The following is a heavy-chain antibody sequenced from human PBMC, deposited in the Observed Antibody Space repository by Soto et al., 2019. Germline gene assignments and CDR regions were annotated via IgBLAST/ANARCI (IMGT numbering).Heavy chain of an antibody. CDR2: ISSSGSTI. J-gene: IGHJ6*02. CDR1: GFTFSDYY. V-gene: IGHV3-11*01. CDR3: ASSFVSSGSYYYYYGMDV. Sequence: PGGSLRLSCAASGFTFSDYYMSWIRQAPGKGLEWVSYISSSGSTIYYADSVKGRFTISRDNAKNSLYLQMNSLRAEDTAVYYSASSFVSSGSYYYYYGMDVGGQGPTVTVSS. D-gene: IGHD3-22*01.